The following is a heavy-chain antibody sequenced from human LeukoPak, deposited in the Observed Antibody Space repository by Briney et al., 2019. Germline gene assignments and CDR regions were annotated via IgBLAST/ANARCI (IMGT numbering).Heavy chain of an antibody. Sequence: GGSLRLSCAASGSTVSSNYMSWVRQAPGKGLEWVSVIYSGGSTYYADSVKGRCTISRDNSKNTLYLQMNSLRAEDTAVYYCARDGDYYDSSGYGLFDYWGQGTLVTVSS. V-gene: IGHV3-66*02. J-gene: IGHJ4*02. CDR3: ARDGDYYDSSGYGLFDY. CDR2: IYSGGST. CDR1: GSTVSSNY. D-gene: IGHD3-22*01.